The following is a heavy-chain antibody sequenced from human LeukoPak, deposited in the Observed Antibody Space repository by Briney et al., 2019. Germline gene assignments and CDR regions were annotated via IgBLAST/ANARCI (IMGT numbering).Heavy chain of an antibody. V-gene: IGHV4-59*01. J-gene: IGHJ6*02. CDR1: GGSISSYY. CDR3: ARDRLLRYFDWLSNYYYYGMDV. CDR2: IYYSGST. D-gene: IGHD3-9*01. Sequence: SETLSLTCTVSGGSISSYYWSWIRQPSGKGLEWIGYIYYSGSTNYNPSLKSRVTISVDTSKNQFSLKLSSVTAADTAVYYCARDRLLRYFDWLSNYYYYGMDVWGQGTTVTVSS.